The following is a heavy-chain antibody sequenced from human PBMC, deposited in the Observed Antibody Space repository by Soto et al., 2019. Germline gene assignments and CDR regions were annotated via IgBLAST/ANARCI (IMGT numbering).Heavy chain of an antibody. D-gene: IGHD3-16*01. V-gene: IGHV3-23*01. CDR3: ARRWGSGSCFDY. CDR2: IGTSGNT. Sequence: GGSLRLSCAASGFTFSSYAMSWVRQAPGKGLEWVSSIGTSGNTYYADSVKGRFTISRDTSKNTLYLQMNSLRAEDTAVYYCARRWGSGSCFDYWSQGTVVTVSS. CDR1: GFTFSSYA. J-gene: IGHJ4*02.